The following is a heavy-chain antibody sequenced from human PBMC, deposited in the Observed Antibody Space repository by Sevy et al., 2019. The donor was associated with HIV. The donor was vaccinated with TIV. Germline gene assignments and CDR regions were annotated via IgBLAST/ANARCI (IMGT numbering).Heavy chain of an antibody. Sequence: GGSLRLSCAASGFTFSSYWMSWVRQAPGKGLEWVANIKQDGSEKYYVDSVKGRFTISRDNAKNSLYLQMNSLRAEDMAVYYCARDLAALGGVIVSYYFDYWGQGTLVTVSS. CDR3: ARDLAALGGVIVSYYFDY. CDR2: IKQDGSEK. V-gene: IGHV3-7*03. CDR1: GFTFSSYW. J-gene: IGHJ4*02. D-gene: IGHD3-16*02.